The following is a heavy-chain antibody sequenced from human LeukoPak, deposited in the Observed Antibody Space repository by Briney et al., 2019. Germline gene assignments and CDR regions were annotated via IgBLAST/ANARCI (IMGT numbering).Heavy chain of an antibody. V-gene: IGHV3-30*18. D-gene: IGHD5-18*01. CDR3: AKTKGYSYGFYFDY. J-gene: IGHJ4*02. CDR2: MSYDGFNK. Sequence: GGSLRLSCAASGFTFSSYAMHWVRQSLGKGLEWVAVMSYDGFNKYYADSVKGRFTISRDNSKNTLYLQMNSLRAEDTAVYYCAKTKGYSYGFYFDYWGQGTLVTVSS. CDR1: GFTFSSYA.